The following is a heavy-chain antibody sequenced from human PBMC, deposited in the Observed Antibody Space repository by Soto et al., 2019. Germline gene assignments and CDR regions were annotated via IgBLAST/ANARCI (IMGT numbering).Heavy chain of an antibody. V-gene: IGHV1-58*02. CDR2: IVVGSGNT. J-gene: IGHJ5*02. D-gene: IGHD2-15*01. Sequence: SVKVSCKASGFTFTSSAMQWVRQARGQRLEWIGWIVVGSGNTNYAQKFQERVTITRDMSTSTAYMELSSLRSDDTAVYYCARWDVGGGSPKFDPWGQGTLVTVSS. CDR3: ARWDVGGGSPKFDP. CDR1: GFTFTSSA.